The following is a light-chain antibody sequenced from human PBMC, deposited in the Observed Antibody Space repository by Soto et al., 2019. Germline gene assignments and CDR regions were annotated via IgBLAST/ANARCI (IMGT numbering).Light chain of an antibody. V-gene: IGLV1-44*01. J-gene: IGLJ2*01. CDR1: SSDIGTNT. CDR3: AAWDGRLNGVL. Sequence: QSVLTQPPSASGTPGQRVTISCSGSSSDIGTNTLNWYQQLPASAPKLLIYSHNQRPSGVPDRFSGSKYGTSASLAIGGVQPDDEADYYCAAWDGRLNGVLFGGGTQLTVL. CDR2: SHN.